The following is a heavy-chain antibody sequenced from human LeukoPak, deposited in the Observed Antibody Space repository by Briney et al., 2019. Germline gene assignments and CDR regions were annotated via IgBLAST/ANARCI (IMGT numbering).Heavy chain of an antibody. D-gene: IGHD3-10*01. CDR2: IYNSGST. V-gene: IGHV4-59*08. J-gene: IGHJ4*02. CDR1: GGSISGYY. Sequence: SETLSLTCTVSGGSISGYYWSWIRQPPGKGLEWIGYIYNSGSTNYNPSLKSRVTISVDTSKNQFSLKLSSVTAADTAVYYCARQGSGSYYPIDYWGQGTLVTVSS. CDR3: ARQGSGSYYPIDY.